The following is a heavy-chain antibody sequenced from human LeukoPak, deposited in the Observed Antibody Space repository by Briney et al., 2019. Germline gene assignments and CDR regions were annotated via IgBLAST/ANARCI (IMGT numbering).Heavy chain of an antibody. D-gene: IGHD3-10*01. Sequence: HPGGSLRLSCAASGFTFNTYWMHWVRQVPGKGLVWVSRINSDGSTTHYAASVKGRFTISRDNAKNSLYLQMNSLRAEDTAVYYCARAAEFGELWSSWFDPWGQGTLVTVSS. CDR1: GFTFNTYW. J-gene: IGHJ5*02. V-gene: IGHV3-74*01. CDR3: ARAAEFGELWSSWFDP. CDR2: INSDGSTT.